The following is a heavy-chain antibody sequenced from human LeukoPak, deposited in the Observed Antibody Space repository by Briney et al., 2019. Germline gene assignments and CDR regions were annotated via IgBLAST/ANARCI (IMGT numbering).Heavy chain of an antibody. CDR3: ARRDGYNFYAFDI. Sequence: ASVKVSCKASGYTFTSYDINWVRQATGQGLEWMGWISAYNGNTNYAQKLQGRVTMTTDTSTSTAYMELRGLRSDDTAVYYCARRDGYNFYAFDIWGQGTMVTVSS. CDR2: ISAYNGNT. J-gene: IGHJ3*02. CDR1: GYTFTSYD. V-gene: IGHV1-18*01. D-gene: IGHD5-24*01.